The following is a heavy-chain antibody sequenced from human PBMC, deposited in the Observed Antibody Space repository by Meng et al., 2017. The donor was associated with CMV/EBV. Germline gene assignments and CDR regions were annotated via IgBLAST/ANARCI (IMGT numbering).Heavy chain of an antibody. J-gene: IGHJ6*02. CDR3: ARDSTPIHYGMDV. D-gene: IGHD2-2*01. V-gene: IGHV3-21*01. CDR1: GFTFSSYG. Sequence: GGSLRLSCAASGFTFSSYGMHWVRQAPGKGLEWVSSISSSSSYIYYADSVKGRFTISRDNAKNSLYLQMNSLRAEDTAVYYCARDSTPIHYGMDVWGQGTTVTVSS. CDR2: ISSSSSYI.